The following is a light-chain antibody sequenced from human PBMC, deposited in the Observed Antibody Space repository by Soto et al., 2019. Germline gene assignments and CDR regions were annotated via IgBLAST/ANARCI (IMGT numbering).Light chain of an antibody. CDR3: QQSYSSPLT. CDR1: QSISSY. V-gene: IGKV1-39*01. Sequence: DIQMTQSPSSLSASVGDRVTITCRASQSISSYLNWYQQKPGKAPELLIYGASSLHRGVPSRFSGSGSGTDFTLTISSLQPEDFATYYCQQSYSSPLTFGGGTKVEIK. J-gene: IGKJ4*01. CDR2: GAS.